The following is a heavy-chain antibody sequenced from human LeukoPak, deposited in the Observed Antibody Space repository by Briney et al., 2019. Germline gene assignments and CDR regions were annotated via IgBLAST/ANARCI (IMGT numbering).Heavy chain of an antibody. J-gene: IGHJ4*02. CDR3: ARDSIEGSGYSFDY. V-gene: IGHV3-48*04. Sequence: GGSLRLSCAASGFTFSSYSMNWVRQAPGKVLEWVSYLSYSSSTIYYADSVKGRFTISRDNAKNALYLQMNSLRAEDTAVYYCARDSIEGSGYSFDYWGQGTLVTVSS. CDR2: LSYSSSTI. CDR1: GFTFSSYS. D-gene: IGHD3-22*01.